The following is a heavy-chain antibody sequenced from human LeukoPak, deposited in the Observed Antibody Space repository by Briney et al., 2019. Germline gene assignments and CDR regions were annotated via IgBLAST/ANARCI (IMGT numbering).Heavy chain of an antibody. Sequence: GGSRRLSWPASGFTFSSYAITWFGQAPGKGLRGVAVITGGGDEIYYAGSLKGRFTISRDNSRSTLYLQMNSLRAEDTAVYSCARNFLQCSHAACYDYWGQGTLVTVAS. J-gene: IGHJ4*02. CDR1: GFTFSSYA. CDR2: ITGGGDEI. CDR3: ARNFLQCSHAACYDY. V-gene: IGHV3-23*01. D-gene: IGHD2/OR15-2a*01.